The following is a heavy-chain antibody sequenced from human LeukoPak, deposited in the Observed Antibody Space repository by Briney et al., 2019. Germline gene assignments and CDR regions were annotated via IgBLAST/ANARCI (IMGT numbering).Heavy chain of an antibody. CDR1: GYTFTNYY. Sequence: GASVKVSCKASGYTFTNYYMHWVRQAPGQGLEWMGWINPNSGGTNYAQKFQGRVTMTRDTSINTAYMELSRLRSDDTAVYYCARAVSSGWYNWFDPWGQGTLVTVSS. J-gene: IGHJ5*02. CDR3: ARAVSSGWYNWFDP. V-gene: IGHV1-2*02. D-gene: IGHD6-19*01. CDR2: INPNSGGT.